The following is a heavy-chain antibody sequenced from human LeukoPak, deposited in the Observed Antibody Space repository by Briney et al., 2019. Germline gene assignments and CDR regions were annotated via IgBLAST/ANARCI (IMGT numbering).Heavy chain of an antibody. D-gene: IGHD7-27*01. CDR1: GGSISSGGYY. V-gene: IGHV4-30-2*01. CDR3: GRVPDLLGFDY. Sequence: PSQTLSLTCTVSGGSISSGGYYWSWIRQPPGKGLEWIGYIYHSGSTYYNPSLKSRVTISVDRSKNQFSLKLSSVTAADTAVYYCGRVPDLLGFDYWGQGTLVTVSS. J-gene: IGHJ4*02. CDR2: IYHSGST.